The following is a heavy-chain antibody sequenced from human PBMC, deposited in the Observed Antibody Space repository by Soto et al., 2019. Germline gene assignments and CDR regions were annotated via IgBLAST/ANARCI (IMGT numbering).Heavy chain of an antibody. CDR2: INPSGGST. CDR3: ARTLSVVVVAATRGWFDP. CDR1: GYSFTTYY. J-gene: IGHJ5*02. D-gene: IGHD2-15*01. V-gene: IGHV1-46*01. Sequence: ASVKVSCKASGYSFTTYYIHWVRQAPGQGLEWMGIINPSGGSTSYAQKFQGRVTMTSDTSTSTVDLELRSLRSEDTAVYYCARTLSVVVVAATRGWFDPWGQGTLVTVSS.